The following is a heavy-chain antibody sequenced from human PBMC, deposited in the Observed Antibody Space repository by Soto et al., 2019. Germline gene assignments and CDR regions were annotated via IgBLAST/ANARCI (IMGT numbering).Heavy chain of an antibody. V-gene: IGHV1-24*01. CDR3: ATVLNWNPGDY. D-gene: IGHD1-1*01. Sequence: ASAKVTCMVSGYTLTELSMHWVRQAPGKGLEWMGGFDPEDGETIYAQKFQGRVTMTEDTSTDTAYMELSSLRSEDTAVYYCATVLNWNPGDYWGQGTLVTVSS. J-gene: IGHJ4*02. CDR1: GYTLTELS. CDR2: FDPEDGET.